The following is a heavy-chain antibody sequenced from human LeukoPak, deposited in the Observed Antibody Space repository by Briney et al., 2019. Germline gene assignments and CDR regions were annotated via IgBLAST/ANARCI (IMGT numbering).Heavy chain of an antibody. V-gene: IGHV3-74*01. CDR2: ICPDGTVT. CDR1: GFTFSTYC. Sequence: GGSLRLSCAASGFTFSTYCMHWVRQAPGKGPMWVSRICPDGTVTNYADSVKARFIISRDNARNAVYLQMNSLRVEDTAVYYCVRDFRSADYWGQGTLVTVSS. CDR3: VRDFRSADY. J-gene: IGHJ4*02.